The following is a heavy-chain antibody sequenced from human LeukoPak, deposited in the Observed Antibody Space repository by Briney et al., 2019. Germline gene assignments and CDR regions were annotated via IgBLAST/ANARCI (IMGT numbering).Heavy chain of an antibody. CDR2: ISSSSSTI. Sequence: GGSLRLSCAASGFTFSSYSMNWVRQAPGKGLEWVSYISSSSSTIYYADSVKGRFTISRDNARNSLYLQMNSLRDEDTAVYYCARDKLYSSGWYYGMDVWGQGTTVTVSS. V-gene: IGHV3-48*02. J-gene: IGHJ6*02. CDR1: GFTFSSYS. D-gene: IGHD6-19*01. CDR3: ARDKLYSSGWYYGMDV.